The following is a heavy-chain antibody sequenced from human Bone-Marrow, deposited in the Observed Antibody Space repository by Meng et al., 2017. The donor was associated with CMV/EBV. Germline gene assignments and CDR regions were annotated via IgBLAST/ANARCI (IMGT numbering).Heavy chain of an antibody. CDR2: INHSGST. CDR1: GGSFSGYY. CDR3: ARGILIAAAGTNYYYGMDV. D-gene: IGHD6-13*01. V-gene: IGHV4-34*01. J-gene: IGHJ6*02. Sequence: SQTLSLTCAVYGGSFSGYYWSWIRQPPGKGLEWIGEINHSGSTNYNPSLKSRVTISVGTSKNQFSLKLSSVTAADTAVYYCARGILIAAAGTNYYYGMDVWGQGTTVTVSS.